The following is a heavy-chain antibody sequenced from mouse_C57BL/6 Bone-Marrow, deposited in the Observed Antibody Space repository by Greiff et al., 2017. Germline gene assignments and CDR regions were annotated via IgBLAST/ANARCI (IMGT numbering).Heavy chain of an antibody. V-gene: IGHV1-50*01. CDR3: ARSGYYGSSSLNWYFDV. CDR2: IDPSDSYT. CDR1: GYTFTSYW. D-gene: IGHD1-1*01. Sequence: QVQLQQPGAELVKPGASVKLSCKASGYTFTSYWMQWVKQRPGQGLEWIGEIDPSDSYTNYNQKFKGKATLTVDTSSSTADLQSSSLTSEDAAVYYCARSGYYGSSSLNWYFDVGGTGTTVTVSS. J-gene: IGHJ1*03.